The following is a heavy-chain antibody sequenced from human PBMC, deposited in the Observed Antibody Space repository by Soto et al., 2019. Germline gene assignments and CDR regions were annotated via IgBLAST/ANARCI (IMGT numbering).Heavy chain of an antibody. Sequence: SGPTLVNPTQTLTLTCSFSGFSLSVYGVRVVWFRQPPGETLEWLALIHWNDDKRYSPYLKSRLTITKDTSKNQVVLALTNLDPLDTGTYFCAHTKDSSGFLTSWGQGILVTVSS. J-gene: IGHJ5*02. CDR1: GFSLSVYGVR. D-gene: IGHD3-22*01. V-gene: IGHV2-5*01. CDR2: IHWNDDK. CDR3: AHTKDSSGFLTS.